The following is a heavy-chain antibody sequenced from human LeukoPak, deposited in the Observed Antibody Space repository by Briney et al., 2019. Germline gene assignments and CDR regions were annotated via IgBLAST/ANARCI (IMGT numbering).Heavy chain of an antibody. Sequence: PGGSLRLSCAGSGFSFTSHWMSWVRQAPAKGLEWVANIKEDGNEKYYVDSVKGRFTISRDNAKNSLSLQMNSLRAEDTAVYYCARGVGWFDPWGQGTLVTVSS. D-gene: IGHD3-3*01. J-gene: IGHJ5*02. CDR3: ARGVGWFDP. V-gene: IGHV3-7*01. CDR2: IKEDGNEK. CDR1: GFSFTSHW.